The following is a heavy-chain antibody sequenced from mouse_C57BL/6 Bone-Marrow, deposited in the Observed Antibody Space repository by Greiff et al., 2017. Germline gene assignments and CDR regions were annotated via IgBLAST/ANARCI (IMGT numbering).Heavy chain of an antibody. Sequence: QVQLQQPGAELVKPGASVKLSCKASGYTFTSYWMHWVKQRPGQGLEWIGMIHPNSGSTNYNEKFKSKATLTVDKSSSTAYLHRSSLPSEDSAVYYCARGYYGSLYFDYWGQGTTLTVSS. D-gene: IGHD1-1*01. CDR1: GYTFTSYW. V-gene: IGHV1-64*01. J-gene: IGHJ2*01. CDR2: IHPNSGST. CDR3: ARGYYGSLYFDY.